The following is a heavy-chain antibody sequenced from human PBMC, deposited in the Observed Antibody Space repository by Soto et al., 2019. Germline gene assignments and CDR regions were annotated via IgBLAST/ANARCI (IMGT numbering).Heavy chain of an antibody. D-gene: IGHD3-22*01. CDR2: ISSSSSYI. J-gene: IGHJ5*02. V-gene: IGHV3-21*01. Sequence: LRLSCAASGFTFSSYSMNWVRQAPGKGLEWVSSISSSSSYIYYADSVKGRFTISRDNAKNSLYLQMNSLRAEDTAVYYCAREGSSYYDRRSNWFDPWGQGTLVTVSS. CDR1: GFTFSSYS. CDR3: AREGSSYYDRRSNWFDP.